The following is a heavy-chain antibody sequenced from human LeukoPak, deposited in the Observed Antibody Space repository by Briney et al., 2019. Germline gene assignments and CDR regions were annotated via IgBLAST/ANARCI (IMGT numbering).Heavy chain of an antibody. J-gene: IGHJ4*02. CDR2: IYPGDSDT. CDR3: ARHGSSELCDY. Sequence: GESLNISCQCSGYSFTSYWIGWVGRMPGKGLEGMGIIYPGDSDTRYRPSFQAQVTISADKSISTAYLQWSSLKASDTAMYYCARHGSSELCDYWGQGTLVTVSS. D-gene: IGHD1-26*01. CDR1: GYSFTSYW. V-gene: IGHV5-51*01.